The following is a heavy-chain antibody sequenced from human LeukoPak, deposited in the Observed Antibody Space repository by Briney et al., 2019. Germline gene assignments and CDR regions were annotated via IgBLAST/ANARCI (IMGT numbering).Heavy chain of an antibody. J-gene: IGHJ4*02. CDR1: GFTVRTSH. Sequence: GGSLRLSCAAPGFTVRTSHMSWIRQAPGKGLEWVSLIYNTGNTHDADSVKGRFTISRDISKNTLYLQMSRLRSDDTAVYFCVRADNGFDHWGQGALVTVSS. CDR2: IYNTGNT. D-gene: IGHD1-14*01. V-gene: IGHV3-53*01. CDR3: VRADNGFDH.